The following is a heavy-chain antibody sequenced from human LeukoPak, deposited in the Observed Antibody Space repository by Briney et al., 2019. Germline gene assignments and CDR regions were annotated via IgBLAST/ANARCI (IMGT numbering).Heavy chain of an antibody. CDR1: GFTFSSYS. V-gene: IGHV3-21*01. D-gene: IGHD5-18*01. CDR3: ARDPAMAHYYYYYGMDV. J-gene: IGHJ6*02. Sequence: GGSLRLSCAASGFTFSSYSVNWVRQAPGKGLEWVSSISSSSSYMYYADSVKGRFTISRDNAKNSLYLQMNSLRAEDTAVYYCARDPAMAHYYYYYGMDVWGQGTTVTVSS. CDR2: ISSSSSYM.